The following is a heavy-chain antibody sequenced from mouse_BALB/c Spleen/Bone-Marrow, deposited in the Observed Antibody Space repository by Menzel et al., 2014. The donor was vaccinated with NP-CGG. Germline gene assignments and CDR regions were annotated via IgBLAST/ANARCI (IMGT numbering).Heavy chain of an antibody. V-gene: IGHV2-9*02. CDR1: GFSLTSYG. CDR3: ARAQLGCFAY. CDR2: IWAGGST. Sequence: VQLQQSGPGLVAPSQSLSITCTVSGFSLTSYGVHWVRQPPGKGLEWLGVIWAGGSTNYNSALMSRLSISKDNPKSXVFLKMNSLQTDDTAMYYCARAQLGCFAYWGQGTLVTVSA. D-gene: IGHD4-1*02. J-gene: IGHJ3*01.